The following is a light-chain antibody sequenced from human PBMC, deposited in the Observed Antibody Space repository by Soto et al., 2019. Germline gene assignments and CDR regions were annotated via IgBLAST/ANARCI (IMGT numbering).Light chain of an antibody. J-gene: IGKJ4*01. CDR2: GAS. V-gene: IGKV3-20*01. CDR3: QQYGSSPPLT. Sequence: IVLSQSPGTLSVSPGERVTLSCRGSQTFTSSYLAWYQQKPGQAPRLLIYGASSRATGIPDRFSGSGSGTDFTLTISRLEPEDFAVYYCQQYGSSPPLTFGGGTKVDIK. CDR1: QTFTSSY.